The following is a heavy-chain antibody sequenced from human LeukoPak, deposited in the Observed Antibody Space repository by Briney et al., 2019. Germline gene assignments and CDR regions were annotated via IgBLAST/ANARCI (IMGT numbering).Heavy chain of an antibody. CDR2: IYYSA. Sequence: SETLSLTCSVSGGSISSYYCSWIRQPPGKGPEWIGYIYYSANYNPSLKSRVTISVDRSKNQFSLNLTSVTAADTAVYYCARASGYYVNHWGQGTLVTVSS. CDR1: GGSISSYY. D-gene: IGHD5-18*01. V-gene: IGHV4-59*01. CDR3: ARASGYYVNH. J-gene: IGHJ5*02.